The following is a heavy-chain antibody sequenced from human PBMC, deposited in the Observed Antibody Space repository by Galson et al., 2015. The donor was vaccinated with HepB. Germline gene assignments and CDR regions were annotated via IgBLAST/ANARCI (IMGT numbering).Heavy chain of an antibody. V-gene: IGHV7-4-1*02. CDR3: ARDYYDSSSDY. J-gene: IGHJ4*02. CDR1: GYTITRYA. D-gene: IGHD3-22*01. Sequence: SVKVSCKASGYTITRYAINWVRQAPGQGLEWMGWININTGNPTYAQGFTGRFVFSLVTSVGTTYLQISSLKAEDTAVYYCARDYYDSSSDYWGQGTLVTVSS. CDR2: ININTGNP.